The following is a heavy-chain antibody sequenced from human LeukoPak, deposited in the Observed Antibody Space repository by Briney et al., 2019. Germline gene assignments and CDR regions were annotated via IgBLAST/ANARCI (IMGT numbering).Heavy chain of an antibody. Sequence: SETLSLACTVSGGSISSYYWSWIRQPPGKGLEWIGYIYYSGSTNYNPSLKSRVTISVDTSKNQFSLKLSSVTAADTAVYYCARVFRYSSGWYPDNWGQGTLVTVSS. CDR1: GGSISSYY. J-gene: IGHJ4*02. CDR2: IYYSGST. D-gene: IGHD6-19*01. CDR3: ARVFRYSSGWYPDN. V-gene: IGHV4-59*01.